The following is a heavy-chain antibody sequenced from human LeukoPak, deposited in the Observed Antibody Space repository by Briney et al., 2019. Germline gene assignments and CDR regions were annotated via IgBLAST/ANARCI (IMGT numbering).Heavy chain of an antibody. J-gene: IGHJ6*02. V-gene: IGHV4-30-4*01. Sequence: SETLSLTCTVSGGSISSGDYYWSWIRQPPGKGLEWIGYIYYSGSTYYNPSLKSRVTISVDTSKNQFSLKLSSVTAADTAVYYCGTARYYYGMDVWGQGTTVTVSS. CDR3: GTARYYYGMDV. CDR2: IYYSGST. CDR1: GGSISSGDYY.